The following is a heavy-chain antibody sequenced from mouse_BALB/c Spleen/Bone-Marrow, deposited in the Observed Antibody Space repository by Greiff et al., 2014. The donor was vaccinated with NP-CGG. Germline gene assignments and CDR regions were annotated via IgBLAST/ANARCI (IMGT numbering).Heavy chain of an antibody. CDR1: GFSLNSYG. Sequence: VQLQQSGPDLVAPSQSLSITRTVSGFSLNSYGVHWVRQPPGKGLEWLGVIWSDGSTTYNSALKSRLSISKDNSKSQLFLKMNSLQTDDTAMYYCARHERGYPYAMDYWGQGTSVTVSS. D-gene: IGHD2-2*01. CDR2: IWSDGST. CDR3: ARHERGYPYAMDY. V-gene: IGHV2-6-2*01. J-gene: IGHJ4*01.